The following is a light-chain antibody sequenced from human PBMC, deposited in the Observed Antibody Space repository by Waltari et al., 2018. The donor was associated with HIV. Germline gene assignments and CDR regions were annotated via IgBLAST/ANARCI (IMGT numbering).Light chain of an antibody. V-gene: IGLV2-8*01. J-gene: IGLJ3*02. CDR3: NSYAGSNNWV. CDR2: EVK. Sequence: QSALTQPPSASGSLGQSVTLSCTGTSSAVGGSKYVSWYQQHPGKAPKLMTYEVKTRPSGVPDRFSGSKSANTASLTVSGLQADDEADYYCNSYAGSNNWVFGGGTKLTVL. CDR1: SSAVGGSKY.